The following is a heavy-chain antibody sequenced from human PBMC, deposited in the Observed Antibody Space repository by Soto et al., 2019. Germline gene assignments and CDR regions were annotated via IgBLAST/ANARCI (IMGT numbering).Heavy chain of an antibody. CDR1: GFTFSDYY. CDR2: ICYGGSYT. J-gene: IGHJ6*02. D-gene: IGHD6-19*01. Sequence: GGSLRLSCVASGFTFSDYYMPWIRRAPGKGLEWVSYICYGGSYTNYGNSVRGRVTVSRDDARNTLYLQINNLRGEDTGVYYCARAPGAVISYAGVDVWGQGTTVTVSS. CDR3: ARAPGAVISYAGVDV. V-gene: IGHV3-11*05.